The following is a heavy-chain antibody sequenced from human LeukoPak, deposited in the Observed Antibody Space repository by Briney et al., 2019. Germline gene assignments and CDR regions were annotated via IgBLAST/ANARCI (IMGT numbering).Heavy chain of an antibody. V-gene: IGHV4-39*01. D-gene: IGHD3-22*01. Sequence: SETLSLTCTVSGGSISSSSYYWGWIRQPPGKGLEWIGSIYYGGSTYYNPSLKSRVTISVDTSKNQFSLKLSSVTAADTAVYYCARLTPTYDSSGYYGDHFDYWGQGTLVTVSS. CDR3: ARLTPTYDSSGYYGDHFDY. CDR1: GGSISSSSYY. J-gene: IGHJ4*02. CDR2: IYYGGST.